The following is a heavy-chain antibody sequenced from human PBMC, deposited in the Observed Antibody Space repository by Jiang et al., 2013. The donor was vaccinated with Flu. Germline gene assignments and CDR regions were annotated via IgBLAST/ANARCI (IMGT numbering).Heavy chain of an antibody. Sequence: VQLVESGGGLVQPGRSLRLSCTASGFTFGDYAMSWVRQAPGKGLEWVGFIRSKAYGGTTEYAASVKGRFTISRDDSKSIAYLQMNSLKTEDTAVYYCTRDEAVWPLYYYYGMDVVGTKGPR. CDR1: GFTFGDYA. D-gene: IGHD5/OR15-5a*01. J-gene: IGHJ6*02. CDR3: TRDEAVWPLYYYYGMDV. V-gene: IGHV3-49*04. CDR2: IRSKAYGGTT.